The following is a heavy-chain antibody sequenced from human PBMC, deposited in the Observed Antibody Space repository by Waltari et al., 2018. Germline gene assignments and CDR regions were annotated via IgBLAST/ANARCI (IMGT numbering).Heavy chain of an antibody. Sequence: QVQLQQWGAGLLKPSETLSLTCAVYGGSFSGYYWSWIRQPPGKGLEWIGEINHSGSTTYNPSLKSRVTISVDTSKNQFSLKLSSVTAADTAVYYCARGSTVRFWSGYVDYWGQGTLVTVSS. CDR2: INHSGST. J-gene: IGHJ4*02. V-gene: IGHV4-34*01. CDR1: GGSFSGYY. CDR3: ARGSTVRFWSGYVDY. D-gene: IGHD3-3*01.